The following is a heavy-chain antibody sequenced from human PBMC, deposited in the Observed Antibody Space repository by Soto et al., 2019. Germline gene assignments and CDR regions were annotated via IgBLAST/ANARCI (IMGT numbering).Heavy chain of an antibody. CDR3: ARDPGLRYFDL. CDR1: GLTFRNYA. CDR2: IGPTGGST. Sequence: GGSLRLSCPASGLTFRNYAMSWVRQAPGKGLEWVSGIGPTGGSTYYTDSVKARFTISRDNSKNTLYLQMNSLRAEDTAVYYCARDPGLRYFDLWGRGTQVTVSS. J-gene: IGHJ2*01. V-gene: IGHV3-23*01.